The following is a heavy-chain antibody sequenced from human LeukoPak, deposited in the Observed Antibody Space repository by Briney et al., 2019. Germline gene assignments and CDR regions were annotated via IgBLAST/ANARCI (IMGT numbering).Heavy chain of an antibody. D-gene: IGHD1-14*01. J-gene: IGHJ4*02. Sequence: PGGSLRLSCAASGFTFSNYAMSWVRQAPGKGLEWVSYISSSSSTIYYADSVKGRFTISRDNAENSLYLQLNSLRAEDTAVYYCARGARTFDYWGQGALVTVSS. V-gene: IGHV3-48*04. CDR3: ARGARTFDY. CDR1: GFTFSNYA. CDR2: ISSSSSTI.